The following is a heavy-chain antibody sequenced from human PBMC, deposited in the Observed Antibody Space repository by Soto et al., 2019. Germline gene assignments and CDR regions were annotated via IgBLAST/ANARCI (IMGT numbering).Heavy chain of an antibody. Sequence: SETLSLTYAVSGASVSSTYWWSWVRQPPGKGPEWIGEINHRGSANYNPSLKSRVTISVDISKNQFSLKLTSVNAADTAVYYCAKASYGLGYFDYWGQGALVTVSS. D-gene: IGHD4-17*01. V-gene: IGHV4-4*02. CDR3: AKASYGLGYFDY. J-gene: IGHJ4*02. CDR1: GASVSSTYW. CDR2: INHRGSA.